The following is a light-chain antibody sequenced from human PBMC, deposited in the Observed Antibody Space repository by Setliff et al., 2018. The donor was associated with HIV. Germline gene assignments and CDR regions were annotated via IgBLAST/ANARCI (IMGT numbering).Light chain of an antibody. CDR3: NTYISSTPNYV. CDR1: SSDIGSYNH. V-gene: IGLV2-14*01. CDR2: DVT. J-gene: IGLJ1*01. Sequence: QSALTQPASVSGPPGQSIAISCTGTSSDIGSYNHVSWYQHHPGKAPRLIIYDVTNRPSGVSDRFSCSKSGNTASLTISGLQAEDEADYYCNTYISSTPNYVFGTGTKV.